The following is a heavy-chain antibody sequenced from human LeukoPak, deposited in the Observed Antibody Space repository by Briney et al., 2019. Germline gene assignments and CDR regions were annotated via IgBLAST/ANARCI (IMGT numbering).Heavy chain of an antibody. CDR1: GGSISSYQ. J-gene: IGHJ6*03. Sequence: KTSETLSLTCTVSGGSISSYQWSWIRQPPGKGPEWIGYIYYSGSTNYNPSLKSRVTISVDTSKNQFSLKLTSVTAADTAVYYCARTTEGGYTYGYFYYYYMDVWGKGTTVTISS. CDR2: IYYSGST. V-gene: IGHV4-59*01. CDR3: ARTTEGGYTYGYFYYYYMDV. D-gene: IGHD5-18*01.